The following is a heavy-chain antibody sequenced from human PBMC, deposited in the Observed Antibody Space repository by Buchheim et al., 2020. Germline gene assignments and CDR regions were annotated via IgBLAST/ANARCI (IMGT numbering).Heavy chain of an antibody. D-gene: IGHD6-13*01. J-gene: IGHJ4*02. CDR3: ARDLGAAGQHFDY. V-gene: IGHV3-48*03. Sequence: EVQLVESGGGLVQPGGSLRLSCAASGFTFSSYEMNWVRQAPGKGLEWASYITSSGDIGYYADSVKGRFTISRDNAKNSLYLQMNSLRAEDTAVYYCARDLGAAGQHFDYWGQGTL. CDR2: ITSSGDIG. CDR1: GFTFSSYE.